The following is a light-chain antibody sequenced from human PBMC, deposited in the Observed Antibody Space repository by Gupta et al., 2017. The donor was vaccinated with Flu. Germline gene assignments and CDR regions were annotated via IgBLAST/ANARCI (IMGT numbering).Light chain of an antibody. CDR2: AAS. CDR3: QQTYRTPRR. J-gene: IGKJ1*01. Sequence: IHLTHPPSSLSASVGDRVTITCRASQTITTYLNWYQQKPGKAPQLLIYAASNLQSGMPSRFTGSGSGTDFTLTISDLQPEDFATYYCQQTYRTPRRFGHGTTVEIK. V-gene: IGKV1-39*01. CDR1: QTITTY.